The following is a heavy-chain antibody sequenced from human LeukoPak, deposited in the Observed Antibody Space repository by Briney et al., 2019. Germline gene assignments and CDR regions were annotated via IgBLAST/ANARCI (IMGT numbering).Heavy chain of an antibody. CDR2: INWNGGST. CDR3: AKIPQVAIFSVPNFDH. Sequence: GGSLRLSCAASGFTFDDYGMSWVRQAPGKGLEWVSGINWNGGSTGYADSVKGRFTISRDNAKNSLYLQMNSLRAEDTAVYYCAKIPQVAIFSVPNFDHWGQGTLVTVSS. V-gene: IGHV3-20*04. CDR1: GFTFDDYG. J-gene: IGHJ4*02. D-gene: IGHD3-3*01.